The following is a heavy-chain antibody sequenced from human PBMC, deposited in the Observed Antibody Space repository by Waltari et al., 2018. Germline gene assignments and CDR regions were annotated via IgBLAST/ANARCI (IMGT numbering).Heavy chain of an antibody. V-gene: IGHV1-46*01. CDR3: ARGMKVPYYGTTSHDAFDI. CDR1: GFRLTTYY. J-gene: IGHJ3*02. D-gene: IGHD3-10*01. Sequence: QEQLVQSGAEVKKPGASVKVSCEASGFRLTTYYMHWVRQAPGQGLEWVGTIDPSGASTSETQKFQGRVNVTRDTSTNTVYMELNNLSSGDTAMYYCARGMKVPYYGTTSHDAFDIWGQGTLVTVSS. CDR2: IDPSGAST.